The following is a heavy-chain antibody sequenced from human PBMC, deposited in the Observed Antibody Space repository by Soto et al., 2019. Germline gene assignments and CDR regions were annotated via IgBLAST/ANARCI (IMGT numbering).Heavy chain of an antibody. Sequence: QVQLVQSGAEVREPGASVKVSCKPSGATFSGNFFHWVRQAPGQGLEWMGWINPDNGDTNYAQKFQDMVTMTRDTSISTAYMDLSRLRSDDTAFYFCTRDRSGANLQYWGQGTLVTVSS. J-gene: IGHJ4*02. CDR2: INPDNGDT. V-gene: IGHV1-2*02. CDR3: TRDRSGANLQY. D-gene: IGHD3-10*01. CDR1: GATFSGNF.